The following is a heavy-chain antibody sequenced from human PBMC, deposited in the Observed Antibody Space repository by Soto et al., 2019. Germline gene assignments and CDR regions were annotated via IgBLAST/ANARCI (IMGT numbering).Heavy chain of an antibody. CDR1: GYTFTGYY. V-gene: IGHV1-2*04. Sequence: ASVKVSCKASGYTFTGYYMHWVRQAPGQGLEWMGWINPNSGGKNYAQKFQGWVTMTRDTSISTAYMELRRLRSDDTAVYYCAREESGEVVGDHDAFDIWGQGTMVTVSS. J-gene: IGHJ3*02. D-gene: IGHD1-26*01. CDR3: AREESGEVVGDHDAFDI. CDR2: INPNSGGK.